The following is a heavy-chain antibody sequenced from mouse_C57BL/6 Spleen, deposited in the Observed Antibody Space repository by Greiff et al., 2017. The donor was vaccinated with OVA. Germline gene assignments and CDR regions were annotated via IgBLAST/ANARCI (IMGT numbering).Heavy chain of an antibody. CDR1: GYTFTSYW. V-gene: IGHV1-55*01. CDR3: ARGSYYYGSSYPFDY. Sequence: QVQLQQPGAELVKPGASVKMSCKASGYTFTSYWITWVKQRPGQGLEWIGDIYPGSGSTNYNEKFKSKATLTVDTSSSTAYMQLSSLTSEDSAVYYCARGSYYYGSSYPFDYWGQGTTLTVSS. D-gene: IGHD1-1*01. J-gene: IGHJ2*01. CDR2: IYPGSGST.